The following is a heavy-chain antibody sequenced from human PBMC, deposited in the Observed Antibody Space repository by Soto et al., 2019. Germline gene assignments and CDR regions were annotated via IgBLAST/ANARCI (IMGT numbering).Heavy chain of an antibody. Sequence: SETLSLTCAVYGGSFSGYYWSWIRQPPGKGLEWIGEINHSGSTNYNPSLKSRVTTSVDTSKNQFSLKLSSVTAADTAVYYCARADGSGRIDYWGQGTLVTVSS. CDR1: GGSFSGYY. J-gene: IGHJ4*02. D-gene: IGHD6-19*01. CDR2: INHSGST. CDR3: ARADGSGRIDY. V-gene: IGHV4-34*01.